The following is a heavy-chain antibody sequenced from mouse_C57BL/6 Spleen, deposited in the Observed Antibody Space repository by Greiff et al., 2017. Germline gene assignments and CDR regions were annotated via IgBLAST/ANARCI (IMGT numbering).Heavy chain of an antibody. V-gene: IGHV10-3*01. Sequence: DVKLVESGGGLVQPKGSLKLSCAASGFTFNTYAMHWVRQAPGKGLEWVARIRSKSSNYATYYAESVKDRFTISRDDSQSMLYLQMNNLKTEDTAMYYCVRDRDYDRYYAMDYWGQGTSVTVSS. CDR2: IRSKSSNYAT. J-gene: IGHJ4*01. D-gene: IGHD2-4*01. CDR3: VRDRDYDRYYAMDY. CDR1: GFTFNTYA.